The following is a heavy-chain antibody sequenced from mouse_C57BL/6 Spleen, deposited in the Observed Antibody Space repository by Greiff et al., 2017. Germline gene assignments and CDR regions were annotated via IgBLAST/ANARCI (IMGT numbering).Heavy chain of an antibody. D-gene: IGHD1-1*01. V-gene: IGHV1-55*01. CDR1: GYTFTSYW. Sequence: QVQLQQPGAELVKPGASVKMSCKASGYTFTSYWITWVKQRPGQGLEWIGDIYPGSGSTNSNEKFKSKATLTVDTSSSTAYMQLSSLTSEDSAVYYCARPYYGSSSAWFAYWGQGTLVTVSA. CDR3: ARPYYGSSSAWFAY. J-gene: IGHJ3*01. CDR2: IYPGSGST.